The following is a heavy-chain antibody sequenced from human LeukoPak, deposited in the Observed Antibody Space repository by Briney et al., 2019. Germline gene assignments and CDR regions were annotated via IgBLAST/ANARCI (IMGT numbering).Heavy chain of an antibody. CDR1: GFTFSSYG. J-gene: IGHJ4*02. CDR2: FSSSSSTI. V-gene: IGHV3-48*04. Sequence: GGSLRLSCAASGFTFSSYGMHWVRQAPGKGLEWVSYFSSSSSTIYYADSVKGRFTISRDNAKNSLYLQMNSLRAEDTAVYYCARAYVDTAMDNWGQGTLVTVSS. D-gene: IGHD5-18*01. CDR3: ARAYVDTAMDN.